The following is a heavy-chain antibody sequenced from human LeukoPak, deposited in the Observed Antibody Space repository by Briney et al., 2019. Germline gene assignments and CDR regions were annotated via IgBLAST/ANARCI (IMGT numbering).Heavy chain of an antibody. V-gene: IGHV3-74*01. CDR2: INSDGSNT. D-gene: IGHD3-10*01. CDR1: GFTFSSYW. CDR3: ARVSASYPPDY. Sequence: QPGGSLRLSCAASGFTFSSYWMNWVRQAPGKGLVWVSRINSDGSNTKYADSVKGRFTISRDNAKNTLYLQMNSLRGEDTAVYYCARVSASYPPDYWGQGTLVTVSS. J-gene: IGHJ4*02.